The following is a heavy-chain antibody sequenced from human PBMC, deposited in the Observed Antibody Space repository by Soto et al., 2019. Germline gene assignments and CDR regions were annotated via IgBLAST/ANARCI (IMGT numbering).Heavy chain of an antibody. CDR2: MNPNSRNA. CDR1: GYTFTSYD. Sequence: QVQLVRSGAEVTKPGASVKVSCKASGYTFTSYDINWLRQAAGQRPEWMGWMNPNSRNAGYAEKFRGRVTMIRDTAISTAYMELSGLTSDDTAVYYCARHRAKVRGDFWGQGTLVTVS. V-gene: IGHV1-8*01. J-gene: IGHJ4*02. D-gene: IGHD5-18*01. CDR3: ARHRAKVRGDF.